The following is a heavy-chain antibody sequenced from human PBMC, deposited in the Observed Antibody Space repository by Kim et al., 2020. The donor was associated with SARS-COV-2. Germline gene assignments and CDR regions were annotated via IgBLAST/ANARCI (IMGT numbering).Heavy chain of an antibody. Sequence: SETLSLTCTVSGGSISSGGYYWSWIRQHPGKGLEWIGYIYYSGSTYYNPSLKSRVTISVDTSKNQFSLKLSSVTAADTAVYYCAREGEGSGSYPIDYWGQGTLGTVSS. CDR2: IYYSGST. CDR3: AREGEGSGSYPIDY. CDR1: GGSISSGGYY. D-gene: IGHD3-10*01. J-gene: IGHJ4*02. V-gene: IGHV4-31*03.